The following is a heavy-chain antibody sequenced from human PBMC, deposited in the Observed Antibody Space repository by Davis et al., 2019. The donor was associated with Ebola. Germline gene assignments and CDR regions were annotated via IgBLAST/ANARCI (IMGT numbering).Heavy chain of an antibody. CDR3: VTLRSLDN. CDR2: ITGDGGTT. Sequence: PGGSLRLSCAASGLGISSYAMTWVRQAPGKGLQWVSLITGDGGTTNYADSVKGRFTISRDNSKNTLYLQMNSLRAEDTALYYCVTLRSLDNWGQGTLVTVSS. D-gene: IGHD4-17*01. J-gene: IGHJ4*02. V-gene: IGHV3-23*01. CDR1: GLGISSYA.